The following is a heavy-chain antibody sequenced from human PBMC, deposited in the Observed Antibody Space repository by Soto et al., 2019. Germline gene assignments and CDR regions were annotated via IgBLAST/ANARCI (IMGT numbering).Heavy chain of an antibody. CDR1: GYTFTSYG. D-gene: IGHD2-2*01. Sequence: ASVKVSCKASGYTFTSYGISWVRQAPGQGLEWTGWISAYNGNTNYAQKLQGRVTMTTDTSTSTAYMELRSLRSDDTAVYYCARQIYCISTSCYSWFDPWGQGTLVTVSS. CDR2: ISAYNGNT. CDR3: ARQIYCISTSCYSWFDP. V-gene: IGHV1-18*01. J-gene: IGHJ5*02.